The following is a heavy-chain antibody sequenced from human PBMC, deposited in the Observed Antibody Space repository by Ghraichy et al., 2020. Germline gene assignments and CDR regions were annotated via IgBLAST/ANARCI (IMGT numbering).Heavy chain of an antibody. Sequence: ASVKVSCKASGYTFTSYYMHWVRQAPGQGLEWMGIINPSGGSTSYAQKFQGRVTMTRDTSTSTVYMELSSLRSEDTAVYYCARLSFGYYDSSGLGAFDIWGQGTMVTVSS. CDR3: ARLSFGYYDSSGLGAFDI. CDR2: INPSGGST. CDR1: GYTFTSYY. V-gene: IGHV1-46*01. D-gene: IGHD3-22*01. J-gene: IGHJ3*02.